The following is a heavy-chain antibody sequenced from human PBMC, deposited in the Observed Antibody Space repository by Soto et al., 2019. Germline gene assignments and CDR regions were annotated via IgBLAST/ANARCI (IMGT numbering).Heavy chain of an antibody. CDR2: IYYSGST. V-gene: IGHV4-39*01. J-gene: IGHJ5*02. CDR1: GGSITSSSYY. Sequence: QLHLRESGPGLVKPSETLSLTCTVSGGSITSSSYYWGWIRQPPGKGLEWIGSIYYSGSTYYNPSRKSRVTISVDTSKNQFSLKLSSVTAADTAVYYCATQEVGGSYVYTFDTWGQGTLVTVSS. CDR3: ATQEVGGSYVYTFDT. D-gene: IGHD1-26*01.